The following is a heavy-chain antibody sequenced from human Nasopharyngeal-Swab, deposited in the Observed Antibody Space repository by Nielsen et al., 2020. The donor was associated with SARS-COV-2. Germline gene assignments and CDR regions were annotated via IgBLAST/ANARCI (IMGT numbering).Heavy chain of an antibody. Sequence: GESLKISCAASGFTFSSYGMHWVRQAPGKGLEWVSAISGSGGSTYYADSVKGRFTIARDNSKNTLYLQMNSLRAEDTAVYYCAKDSYILGAENWFDPWGQGTLVTVSS. J-gene: IGHJ5*02. CDR2: ISGSGGST. CDR3: AKDSYILGAENWFDP. V-gene: IGHV3-23*01. D-gene: IGHD3-16*01. CDR1: GFTFSSYG.